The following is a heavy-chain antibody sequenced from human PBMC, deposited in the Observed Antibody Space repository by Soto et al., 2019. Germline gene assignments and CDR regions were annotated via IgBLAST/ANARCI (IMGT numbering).Heavy chain of an antibody. Sequence: GGSLRLSCAASGFTFSNYGMSWVRQTPGKGLEWVSTIGGSEGSTYYADSVKGRFTISRDNSKNTLYLQMNTLRAEDTALYYCATRGGFINSWYCFDYWGQGTLVTVSS. CDR3: ATRGGFINSWYCFDY. J-gene: IGHJ4*02. CDR2: IGGSEGST. V-gene: IGHV3-23*01. D-gene: IGHD6-13*01. CDR1: GFTFSNYG.